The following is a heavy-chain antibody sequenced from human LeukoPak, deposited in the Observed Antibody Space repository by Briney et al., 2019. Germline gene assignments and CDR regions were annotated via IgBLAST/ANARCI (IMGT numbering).Heavy chain of an antibody. Sequence: PGGSLRLSCAASGFTFSSSSMNWVRQAPEKGLEWVSYISSSSSTIHYAESVKGRFTISRDNAKNSLYLQMNSLRDEDTAVYYCAREMAHYFDSSGYSFWGQGTLVTVSS. J-gene: IGHJ4*02. D-gene: IGHD3-22*01. V-gene: IGHV3-48*02. CDR1: GFTFSSSS. CDR3: AREMAHYFDSSGYSF. CDR2: ISSSSSTI.